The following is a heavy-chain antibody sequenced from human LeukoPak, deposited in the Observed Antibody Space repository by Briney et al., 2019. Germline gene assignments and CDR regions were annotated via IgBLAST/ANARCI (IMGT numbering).Heavy chain of an antibody. Sequence: GASVKVSCKASGYTFTGYYMHWVRQAPGQGLEWMGWINPNSGGTNYAQKFQGRVTMTRDTSISTAYMELSRLRSDDTAVYYCAKTRTPIVGASSDSFDNWGQGTKVTGSS. V-gene: IGHV1-2*02. D-gene: IGHD1-26*01. CDR3: AKTRTPIVGASSDSFDN. CDR2: INPNSGGT. J-gene: IGHJ3*02. CDR1: GYTFTGYY.